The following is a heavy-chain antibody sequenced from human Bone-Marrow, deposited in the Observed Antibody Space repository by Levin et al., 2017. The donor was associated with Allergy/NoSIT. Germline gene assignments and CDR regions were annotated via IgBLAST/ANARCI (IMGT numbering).Heavy chain of an antibody. CDR2: RYTSGAT. V-gene: IGHV4-61*02. Sequence: SETLSLTCTVSGGSISSGYYYWTWIRQPAGGGLEWIGRRYTSGATNYHPSLKSRASISVDTFKTQFSLRRDSVTAADTPVYYCARGMQGYTSQYIYYYYMDVWGKGTTVTVSS. J-gene: IGHJ6*03. D-gene: IGHD5-18*01. CDR1: GGSISSGYYY. CDR3: ARGMQGYTSQYIYYYYMDV.